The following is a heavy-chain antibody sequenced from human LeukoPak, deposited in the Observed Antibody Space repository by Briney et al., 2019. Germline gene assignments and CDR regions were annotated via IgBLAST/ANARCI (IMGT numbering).Heavy chain of an antibody. CDR3: ARVVVIIKTPSLFYFDY. J-gene: IGHJ4*02. V-gene: IGHV1-8*01. CDR2: INPNSGNT. Sequence: ASVKVSCKASGYTFASYDINWVRQATGQGLEWMGWINPNSGNTGYAQKFQGRVTMTRNTSISTAYMELSSLSSEDTAVYYCARVVVIIKTPSLFYFDYWGQGTLVTVSS. CDR1: GYTFASYD. D-gene: IGHD3-22*01.